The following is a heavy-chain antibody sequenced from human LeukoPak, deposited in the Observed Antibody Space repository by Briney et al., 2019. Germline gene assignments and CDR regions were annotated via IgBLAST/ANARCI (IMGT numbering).Heavy chain of an antibody. Sequence: SQTLSLTCTVSGGSISSGGYYWSWIRQPPGKGLEWIGYIYYSGSTYYNPSLKSRVTISVDTSKNQFSLKLSSVTAADTAVYYCARDSSRDGYNPNYFDYWGQGTLVTVSS. CDR2: IYYSGST. J-gene: IGHJ4*02. CDR1: GGSISSGGYY. V-gene: IGHV4-30-4*01. D-gene: IGHD5-24*01. CDR3: ARDSSRDGYNPNYFDY.